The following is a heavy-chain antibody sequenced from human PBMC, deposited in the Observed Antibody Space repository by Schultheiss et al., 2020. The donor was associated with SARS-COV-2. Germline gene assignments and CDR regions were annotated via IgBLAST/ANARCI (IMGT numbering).Heavy chain of an antibody. CDR2: IYTSGST. CDR1: GGSISSYY. D-gene: IGHD1-26*01. V-gene: IGHV4-4*08. Sequence: SETLSLTCTVSGGSISSYYWSWIRQPPGKGLEWIGYIYTSGSTNYNPSLKSRVTMSVDTSKNQFSLKLSSVTAADTAVYYCARSSIVGATYFDYWGQGTLVTVSS. CDR3: ARSSIVGATYFDY. J-gene: IGHJ4*02.